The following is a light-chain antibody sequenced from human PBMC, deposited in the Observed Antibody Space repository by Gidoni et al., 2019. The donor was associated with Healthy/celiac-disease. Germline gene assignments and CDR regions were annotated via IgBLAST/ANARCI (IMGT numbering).Light chain of an antibody. CDR1: KLGDKY. V-gene: IGLV3-1*01. Sequence: SYELTQPPSVSVSPGHTASITCSGDKLGDKYACWYQQKPGQSPVLVIYQDSKRHAGIPERLSGSNSGKTDTLTISGTQAMDEADYYCQAWDSSTAYVFGGGTKLTVL. J-gene: IGLJ2*01. CDR3: QAWDSSTAYV. CDR2: QDS.